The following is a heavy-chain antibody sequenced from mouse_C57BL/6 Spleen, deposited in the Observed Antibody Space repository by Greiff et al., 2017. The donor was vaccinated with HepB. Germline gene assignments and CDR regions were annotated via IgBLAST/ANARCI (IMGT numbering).Heavy chain of an antibody. CDR1: GYTFTDYY. CDR3: ARSTTRTRFDY. J-gene: IGHJ2*01. Sequence: QVQLQQSGAELVKPGASVKISCKASGYTFTDYYINWVKQRPGQGLEWIGKIGPGSGSTYYNEKFKGKAILTADKSSSTAYMQLSSLTAEDSADYFSARSTTRTRFDYWGQGTTLTVSS. CDR2: IGPGSGST. D-gene: IGHD3-2*01. V-gene: IGHV1-77*01.